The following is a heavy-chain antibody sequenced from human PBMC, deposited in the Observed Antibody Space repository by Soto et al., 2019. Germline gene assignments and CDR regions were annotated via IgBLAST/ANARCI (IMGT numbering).Heavy chain of an antibody. CDR1: GGTFSSYA. V-gene: IGHV1-69*04. CDR3: ASHYGSGSLYNWFDP. CDR2: IIPILGIA. D-gene: IGHD3-10*01. J-gene: IGHJ5*02. Sequence: ASVKVSCKASGGTFSSYAISWVRQAPGQGLEWMGRIIPILGIANYAQKFQGRVTITADKSTSTAYMELSSLRSEDTAVYYWASHYGSGSLYNWFDPWGQGTLVTVSS.